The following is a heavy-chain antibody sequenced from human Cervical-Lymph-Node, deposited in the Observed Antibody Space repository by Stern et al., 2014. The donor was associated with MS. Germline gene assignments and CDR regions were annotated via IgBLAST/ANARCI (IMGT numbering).Heavy chain of an antibody. D-gene: IGHD3-22*01. Sequence: QVQLGQSGAEVKKPGSSVKVSCTASGGTFSSYAISWVRQAPGQGLEWMGGIIPIFGTANYAQKFQGRVTITADESTSTAYMELSSLRSEDTAVYYCATPRSLYYYDSSGYHEGFDYWGQGTLVTVSS. CDR1: GGTFSSYA. CDR2: IIPIFGTA. V-gene: IGHV1-69*01. CDR3: ATPRSLYYYDSSGYHEGFDY. J-gene: IGHJ4*02.